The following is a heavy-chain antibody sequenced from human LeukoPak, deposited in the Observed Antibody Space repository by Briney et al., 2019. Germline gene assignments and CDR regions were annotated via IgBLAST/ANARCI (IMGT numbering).Heavy chain of an antibody. CDR2: IKSKTDSGTT. V-gene: IGHV3-15*01. CDR1: GFTFSNAW. D-gene: IGHD2-2*01. J-gene: IGHJ4*02. CDR3: TTGLYCSSTSCRSPADY. Sequence: GGSLRLSCAASGFTFSNAWMSWVRQAPGKGLEWVGRIKSKTDSGTTDYAAPVKGRFTISRDDSKNTLYLQMNSLKTEDTAVYYCTTGLYCSSTSCRSPADYWGQGTLVTVSS.